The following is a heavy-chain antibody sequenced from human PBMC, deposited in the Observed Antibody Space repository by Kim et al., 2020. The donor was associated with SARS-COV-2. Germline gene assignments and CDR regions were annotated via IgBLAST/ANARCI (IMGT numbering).Heavy chain of an antibody. V-gene: IGHV3-33*01. CDR1: GFTFSSYG. CDR3: ARDFVLEHYGDYGPFDI. Sequence: GGSLRLSCAASGFTFSSYGMHWVRQAPGKGLEWVAVIWYDGSNKYYADSVKGRFTISRDNSKNTLYLQMNSLRAEDTAVYYCARDFVLEHYGDYGPFDIWGQGTMVTVSS. D-gene: IGHD4-17*01. J-gene: IGHJ3*02. CDR2: IWYDGSNK.